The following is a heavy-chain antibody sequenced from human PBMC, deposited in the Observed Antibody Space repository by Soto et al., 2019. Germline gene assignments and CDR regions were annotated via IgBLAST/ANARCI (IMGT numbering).Heavy chain of an antibody. CDR2: ISGSGSPI. V-gene: IGHV3-48*02. D-gene: IGHD3-10*01. CDR1: GFTFSDYK. CDR3: AAGHWDCDL. J-gene: IGHJ2*01. Sequence: EVQLVESGGGLVQPGGSLRLSCADSGFTFSDYKMIWVRQAPGKGLEWVSYISGSGSPIYYADSVKGRFTIARDTAKTSLSLQMNSLRDEDTAVYYCAAGHWDCDLWGRGTLVTVSS.